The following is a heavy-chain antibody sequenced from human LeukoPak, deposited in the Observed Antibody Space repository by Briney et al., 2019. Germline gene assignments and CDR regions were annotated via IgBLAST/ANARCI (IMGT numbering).Heavy chain of an antibody. V-gene: IGHV1-2*02. CDR3: ARSPHILTGENFDY. D-gene: IGHD3-9*01. CDR1: GYTFTGYY. J-gene: IGHJ4*02. Sequence: ASVKVSCKASGYTFTGYYIHWVRQAPGQGLEGVGWINPNHGDTNYAQKFQDRVSMTRDTSISTAYMHLSRLRSADTAVYYCARSPHILTGENFDYWGQGTLLTVSS. CDR2: INPNHGDT.